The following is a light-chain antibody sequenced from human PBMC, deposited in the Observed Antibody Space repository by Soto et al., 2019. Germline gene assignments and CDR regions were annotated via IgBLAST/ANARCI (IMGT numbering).Light chain of an antibody. CDR1: RSDVGGYNL. CDR3: CSYAASNTFV. V-gene: IGLV2-23*02. Sequence: QSGLTQTASVSGSPGQSITMSCTGTRSDVGGYNLVSWYQQHPGKAPRLLIHDDIKRPSGVSDRFSGSKSGNTASLTISGLQAEDEADYYCCSYAASNTFVFGTGTKLTVL. CDR2: DDI. J-gene: IGLJ1*01.